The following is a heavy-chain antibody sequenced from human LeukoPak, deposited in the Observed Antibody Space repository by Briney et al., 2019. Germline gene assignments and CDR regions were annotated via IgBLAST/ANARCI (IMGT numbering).Heavy chain of an antibody. CDR2: ISRSGSTI. CDR1: GFTFSDYY. J-gene: IGHJ4*02. Sequence: GGSLRLSCAASGFTFSDYYMSWIRQAPGKGLEWVSYISRSGSTIYYADSVKGRFTISRDNAKNSLYLQMNSLRAEDTAVYYCARRYRNGPFDYWGQGTLVTVSS. D-gene: IGHD6-25*01. CDR3: ARRYRNGPFDY. V-gene: IGHV3-11*04.